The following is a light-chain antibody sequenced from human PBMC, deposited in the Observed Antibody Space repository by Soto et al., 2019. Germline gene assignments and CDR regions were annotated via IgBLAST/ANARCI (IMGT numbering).Light chain of an antibody. CDR2: RND. V-gene: IGLV1-47*01. J-gene: IGLJ2*01. Sequence: QLVLPQPPSASGTPGQRVTISCSGSSSNIGSNFVSWYQQLPGTAPKLLIYRNDQRPSGVPDRFSGSKSGTSASLAISGLRSEDEADYYCATWDDSLSVVVFGGGTKVTVL. CDR1: SSNIGSNF. CDR3: ATWDDSLSVVV.